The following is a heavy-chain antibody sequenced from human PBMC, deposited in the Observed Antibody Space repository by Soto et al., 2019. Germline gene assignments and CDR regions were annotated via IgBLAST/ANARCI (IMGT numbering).Heavy chain of an antibody. CDR1: GFTFNSYV. D-gene: IGHD3-22*01. V-gene: IGHV3-23*01. CDR3: ARGRYLDSSDYWVANLPFDH. Sequence: GSLRLSCAASGFTFNSYVMTWVRQAPGGGLEWVSSISRSGRGSAYYADSVKGRFTISRDNSENTLFLQMNNLRDEDTALYYCARGRYLDSSDYWVANLPFDHWGLGTLVTVSS. J-gene: IGHJ4*02. CDR2: ISRSGRGSA.